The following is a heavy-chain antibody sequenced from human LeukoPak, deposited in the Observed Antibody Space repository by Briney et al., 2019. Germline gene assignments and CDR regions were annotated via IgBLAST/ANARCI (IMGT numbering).Heavy chain of an antibody. CDR2: MNPNSGNT. Sequence: GASVKVSCRASGYTFTSHDINWVRQATGQGLEWMEWMNPNSGNTGYAQKFQGRVTMTRNTSISTAYMELSSLRSEDTAVYYCARSYVSSWYMNYYFDYWGQGALVTVSS. D-gene: IGHD6-13*01. CDR1: GYTFTSHD. V-gene: IGHV1-8*01. J-gene: IGHJ4*02. CDR3: ARSYVSSWYMNYYFDY.